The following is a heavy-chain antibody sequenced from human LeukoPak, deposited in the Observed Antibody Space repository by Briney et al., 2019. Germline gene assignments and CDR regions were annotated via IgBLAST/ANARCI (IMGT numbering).Heavy chain of an antibody. CDR1: GYTLTELS. CDR3: ATAWITMVRGVITDY. V-gene: IGHV1-24*01. Sequence: ASVKVSCKVSGYTLTELSMHWVRQAPGKGLEWMGGFDPEGGETIYAQKFQGRVTMTEDTSTDTAYMELSSLRSEDTAVYYCATAWITMVRGVITDYWGQGTLVTVSS. CDR2: FDPEGGET. J-gene: IGHJ4*02. D-gene: IGHD3-10*01.